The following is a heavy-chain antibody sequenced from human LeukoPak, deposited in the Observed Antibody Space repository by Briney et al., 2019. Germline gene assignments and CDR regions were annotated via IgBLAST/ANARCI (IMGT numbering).Heavy chain of an antibody. CDR1: GFTFSSYA. CDR2: ISYDGSNK. V-gene: IGHV3-30-3*01. Sequence: GGSLRLSCAASGFTFSSYAMHWVRQAPGKGLEWVAVISYDGSNKYYADSVKGRFTISRDNSKNTLYLQMNSLRAEDTAVYYCARGYLRFSEWLSTYYYYGMDVWGQGTTVTVSS. CDR3: ARGYLRFSEWLSTYYYYGMDV. D-gene: IGHD3-3*01. J-gene: IGHJ6*02.